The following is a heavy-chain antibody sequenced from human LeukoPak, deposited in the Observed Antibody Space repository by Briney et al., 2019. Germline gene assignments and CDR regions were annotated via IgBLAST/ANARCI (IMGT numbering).Heavy chain of an antibody. Sequence: GGSLRLSCAASGFTFSNFGMHWLRQAPGKGLEWVAFIRFDGTSEFYADSVKARFTISRDNSQNTVSLQLNNLRIEDTALYYCAKTSLSDPSGHYYYMDVWGKGTTVTFSS. CDR1: GFTFSNFG. D-gene: IGHD3-3*01. CDR2: IRFDGTSE. J-gene: IGHJ6*03. V-gene: IGHV3-30*02. CDR3: AKTSLSDPSGHYYYMDV.